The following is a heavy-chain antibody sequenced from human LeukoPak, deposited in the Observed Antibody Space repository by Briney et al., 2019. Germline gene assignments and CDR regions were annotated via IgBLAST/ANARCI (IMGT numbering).Heavy chain of an antibody. V-gene: IGHV3-21*04. Sequence: GGSLRLSCAASGFTFSTYSMNWVRQAPGKGLEWVSSLSRSSTYIYYADSVKGRFTISRDNSKNTLYMQMNSLRPEDTAVYYCAKSAPHFFDYWGQGTLVTVSS. D-gene: IGHD3-3*01. CDR3: AKSAPHFFDY. CDR2: LSRSSTYI. CDR1: GFTFSTYS. J-gene: IGHJ4*02.